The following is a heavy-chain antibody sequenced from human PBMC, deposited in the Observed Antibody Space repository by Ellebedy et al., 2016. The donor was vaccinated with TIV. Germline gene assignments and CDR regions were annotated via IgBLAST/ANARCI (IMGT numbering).Heavy chain of an antibody. Sequence: SETLSLTCTVSGGSISSSSYYWGWIRQPPGKGLEWIGSIYYSGSTYYNPSLKSRVTISVDTSKNQFSLKLSSVTAADTAVYYCARDTRWSGLDVWGQGTTVSVSS. D-gene: IGHD4-23*01. V-gene: IGHV4-39*07. CDR1: GGSISSSSYY. J-gene: IGHJ6*02. CDR2: IYYSGST. CDR3: ARDTRWSGLDV.